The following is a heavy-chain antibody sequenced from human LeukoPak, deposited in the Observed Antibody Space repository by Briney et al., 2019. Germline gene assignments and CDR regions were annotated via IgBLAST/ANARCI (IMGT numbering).Heavy chain of an antibody. V-gene: IGHV4-34*01. CDR2: INHSGST. J-gene: IGHJ4*02. CDR3: ARTDSGYEWGYFDY. Sequence: SETLSLTCAVYGGSFSGYYWSWIRQPPGKGLEWIGEINHSGSTNYNPSLKSRVTISVDTSKSQFSLKLSSVTAADTAVYYCARTDSGYEWGYFDYWGQGTLVTVSS. D-gene: IGHD5-12*01. CDR1: GGSFSGYY.